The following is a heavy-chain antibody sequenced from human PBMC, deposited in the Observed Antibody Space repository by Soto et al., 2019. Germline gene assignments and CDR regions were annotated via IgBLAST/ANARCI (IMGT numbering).Heavy chain of an antibody. D-gene: IGHD5-12*01. Sequence: SETLSITCPVSGGSISSNRYYWAWIRQTPGKGLEWIGSIYYSGTTFYSPSLKSRVTISVDTSKNQFSLKLTSVTAADTAVYYCARRVKVATIDYWGQGILVT. V-gene: IGHV4-39*01. CDR1: GGSISSNRYY. CDR3: ARRVKVATIDY. J-gene: IGHJ4*02. CDR2: IYYSGTT.